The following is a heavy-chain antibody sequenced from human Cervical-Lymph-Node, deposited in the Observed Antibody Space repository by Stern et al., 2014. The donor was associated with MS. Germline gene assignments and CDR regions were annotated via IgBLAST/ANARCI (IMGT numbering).Heavy chain of an antibody. Sequence: VQLVESGSELKKPGASVKVSCKASGYTFTSYAMNWVRQAPGQGLEWMGWINTNTGNPTYAQVFTGRFVFSLDTSVNPAYLQISSLKAEDTAVYYCARLSSGVYSSNWGSDYWGQGTLVTVSS. J-gene: IGHJ4*02. CDR1: GYTFTSYA. CDR2: INTNTGNP. CDR3: ARLSSGVYSSNWGSDY. V-gene: IGHV7-4-1*02. D-gene: IGHD6-13*01.